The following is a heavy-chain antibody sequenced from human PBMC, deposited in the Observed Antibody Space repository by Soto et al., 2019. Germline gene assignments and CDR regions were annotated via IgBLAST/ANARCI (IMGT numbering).Heavy chain of an antibody. CDR2: IIPIFDAT. J-gene: IGHJ4*02. Sequence: QVQMVQSGAEVKKPGSSARVSCKVSGGTFSRHSISWVRQAPGQGLEWMGGIIPIFDATQYAQKFQGRLTRPAADSTTAFHMHLSGLRPEVTAIYHCPRALPSVMGSWCLGTLVSVS. V-gene: IGHV1-69*01. D-gene: IGHD1-26*01. CDR3: PRALPSVMGS. CDR1: GGTFSRHS.